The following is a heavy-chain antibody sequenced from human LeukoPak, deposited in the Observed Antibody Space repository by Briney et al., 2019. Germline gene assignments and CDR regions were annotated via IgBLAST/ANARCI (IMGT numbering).Heavy chain of an antibody. CDR2: IYPRDGST. V-gene: IGHV1-46*01. J-gene: IGHJ4*02. CDR1: GYTFTSNY. D-gene: IGHD4-17*01. CDR3: VKHRENYGDSCFDDY. Sequence: GASVKVSCKASGYTFTSNYIHWVRQAPGQGLEWMGMIYPRDGSTSYAQKFQGRVTVTRDTSTSTVHMELSGLRSEDTAVYYCVKHRENYGDSCFDDYWGQGTLVTVSS.